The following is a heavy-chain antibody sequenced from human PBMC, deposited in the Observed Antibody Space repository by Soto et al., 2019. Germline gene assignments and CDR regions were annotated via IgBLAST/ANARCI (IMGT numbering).Heavy chain of an antibody. CDR1: GGSIRSNNW. V-gene: IGHV4-4*02. CDR2: IFQSGST. Sequence: SETLSLTCSISGGSIRSNNWWSWVRQPPGKGLEWIGEIFQSGSTNYNPSLKARVTISVDKSKNQFSLKLSSVTAADTAVYYCARVYSGSYSDYWGQGTLVTVSS. CDR3: ARVYSGSYSDY. J-gene: IGHJ4*02. D-gene: IGHD1-26*01.